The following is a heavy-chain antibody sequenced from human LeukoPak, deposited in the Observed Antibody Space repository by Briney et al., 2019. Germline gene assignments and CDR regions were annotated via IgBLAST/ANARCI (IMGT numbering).Heavy chain of an antibody. V-gene: IGHV3-15*01. Sequence: GGSLRLSCVASEFTFKNAWMNWVRQAPGKGLEWVGRIRSKTDGGTTDYAAPVRGRFTISRDDSKNMLYLQMNSLKTEDTAVYYCSTGLIPTTGYYWGQGTLVAVSS. CDR2: IRSKTDGGTT. CDR1: EFTFKNAW. J-gene: IGHJ4*02. CDR3: STGLIPTTGYY. D-gene: IGHD1-1*01.